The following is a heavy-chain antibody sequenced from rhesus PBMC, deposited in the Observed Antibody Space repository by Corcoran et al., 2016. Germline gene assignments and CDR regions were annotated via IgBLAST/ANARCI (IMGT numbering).Heavy chain of an antibody. J-gene: IGHJ5-2*02. CDR2: ISSGSSYI. CDR1: GFTFSSYG. CDR3: TSDLTARGSLDV. V-gene: IGHV3S16*01. Sequence: EVWLAESGGGLVQPGGSLRLSCAASGFTFSSYGMSWVRQAPGKGLEWVSFISSGSSYIFYADSVKGRFTISRDNAKNSLSLQMNSLRAEDTAVYYCTSDLTARGSLDVWGRGVLVTVSS. D-gene: IGHD2-15*01.